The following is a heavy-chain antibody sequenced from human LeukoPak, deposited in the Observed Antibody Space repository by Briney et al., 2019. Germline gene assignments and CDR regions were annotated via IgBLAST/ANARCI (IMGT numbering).Heavy chain of an antibody. Sequence: ASVKVSCKASGYTFTGYCMHWVPQAPGQGLEWMGPINPNSGGTNYAQKFQGRVTMTRDTSISTAYMELSRLRSDDTAVYYCARDPSGAYYYDSSAYSFDYWGQGTLVTVSS. CDR2: INPNSGGT. J-gene: IGHJ4*02. CDR1: GYTFTGYC. D-gene: IGHD3-22*01. CDR3: ARDPSGAYYYDSSAYSFDY. V-gene: IGHV1-2*06.